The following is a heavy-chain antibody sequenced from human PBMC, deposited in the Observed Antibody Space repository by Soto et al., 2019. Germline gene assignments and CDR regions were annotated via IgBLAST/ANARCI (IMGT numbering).Heavy chain of an antibody. CDR3: ARGHSAPDY. V-gene: IGHV3-7*01. CDR2: IIQDGSEK. Sequence: GGSLRLSCTVSGFSLSSYGMSWVRQAPGKGLEWVANIIQDGSEKQYVDSVKGRFTISRDNAKNSLYLQMNGLRAEDTAVYYCARGHSAPDYWGQGTLVTVSS. CDR1: GFSLSSYG. J-gene: IGHJ4*02.